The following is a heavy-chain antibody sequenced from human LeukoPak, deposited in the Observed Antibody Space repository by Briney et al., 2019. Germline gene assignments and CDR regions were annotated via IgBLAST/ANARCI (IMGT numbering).Heavy chain of an antibody. CDR3: ASDSSSWYGDWFDP. CDR1: GGSFSGYY. J-gene: IGHJ5*02. CDR2: INHSGST. V-gene: IGHV4-34*01. D-gene: IGHD6-13*01. Sequence: SETLSLTCAVYGGSFSGYYWGWIRQPPGKGLEWIGEINHSGSTNYNPSLKSRVTISVDTSKNQFSLKLSSVTAADTAVYYCASDSSSWYGDWFDPWGQGTLVTASS.